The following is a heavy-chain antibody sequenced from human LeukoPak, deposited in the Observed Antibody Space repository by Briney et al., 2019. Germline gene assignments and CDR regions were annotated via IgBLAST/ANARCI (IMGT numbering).Heavy chain of an antibody. D-gene: IGHD3-10*01. CDR3: ARDINSVWFGELFHMYNWFDP. CDR1: GFTFSSYW. V-gene: IGHV3-7*01. Sequence: PGGSLRLSCAASGFTFSSYWMSWVRQAPGKGLEWVANIKQDGSEKYYVDSVKGRFTISGDNAKNSLYLQMNSLRAEDTAVYYCARDINSVWFGELFHMYNWFDPWGQGTLVTVSS. J-gene: IGHJ5*02. CDR2: IKQDGSEK.